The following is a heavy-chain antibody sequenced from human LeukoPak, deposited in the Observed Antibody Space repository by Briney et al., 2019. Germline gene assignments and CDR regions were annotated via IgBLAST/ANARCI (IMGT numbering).Heavy chain of an antibody. CDR1: GYTFTGYY. CDR2: INPNSGGT. J-gene: IGHJ5*02. D-gene: IGHD3-22*01. V-gene: IGHV1-2*02. Sequence: ASVKVSCKASGYTFTGYYMHWVRQAPGQGLEWMGWINPNSGGTNYAQKLQGRVTMTTDTSTSTAYMELRSLRSDDTAVYYCARSGYYDSSGYYLNWFDPWGQGTLVTVSS. CDR3: ARSGYYDSSGYYLNWFDP.